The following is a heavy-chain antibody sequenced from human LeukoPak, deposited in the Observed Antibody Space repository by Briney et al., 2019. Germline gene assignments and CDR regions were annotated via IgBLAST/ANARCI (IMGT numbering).Heavy chain of an antibody. D-gene: IGHD2-2*01. CDR3: APPGGSTSSPKVEY. Sequence: PGGSLRLSCAASGFTFSSYAMHWVRQAPGKGLEWVAVISYDGSNKYYADSVKGRFTISRDNSKNTLYLQMNSLRAEDTAVYYCAPPGGSTSSPKVEYWGQGTLVTVSS. CDR1: GFTFSSYA. V-gene: IGHV3-30-3*01. CDR2: ISYDGSNK. J-gene: IGHJ4*02.